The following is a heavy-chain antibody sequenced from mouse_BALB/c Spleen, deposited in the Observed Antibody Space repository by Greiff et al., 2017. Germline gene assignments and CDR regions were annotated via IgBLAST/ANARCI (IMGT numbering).Heavy chain of an antibody. CDR1: GYTFTSYW. Sequence: VQLQQSGAELAKPGASVKMSCKASGYTFTSYWMHWVKQRPGQGLEWIGYINPSTGYTEYNQKFKDKATLTADKSSSTAYMQLSSLTSEDSAVYYCANWPFDYWGQGTTLTVSS. CDR2: INPSTGYT. CDR3: ANWPFDY. D-gene: IGHD4-1*01. J-gene: IGHJ2*01. V-gene: IGHV1-7*01.